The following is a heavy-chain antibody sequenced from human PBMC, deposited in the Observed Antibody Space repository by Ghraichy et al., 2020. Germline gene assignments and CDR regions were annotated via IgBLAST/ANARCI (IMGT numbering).Heavy chain of an antibody. Sequence: SQTLSLTCTVSGGSISSYYWSWIRQPPGKGLGWIGYIYYSGSTNYNPSLKSRVTITVDTSKNQFSLKLSSVTAADTAVYYCAGSYYGMDVWGQGTTVTVS. CDR1: GGSISSYY. CDR3: AGSYYGMDV. CDR2: IYYSGST. V-gene: IGHV4-59*01. J-gene: IGHJ6*02.